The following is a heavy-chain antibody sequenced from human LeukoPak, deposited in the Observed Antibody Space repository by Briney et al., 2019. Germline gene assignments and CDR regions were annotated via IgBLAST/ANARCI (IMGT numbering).Heavy chain of an antibody. D-gene: IGHD4-23*01. V-gene: IGHV3-20*04. J-gene: IGHJ4*02. CDR1: GFTFDDYG. CDR2: INWNGGGT. CDR3: ARDSDYGGNSLPLDY. Sequence: GGSLRLSCAASGFTFDDYGMSWVRQAPGKGLEWVSGINWNGGGTGYADSVKGRFTISRDNAKNSLYLQMNSLRAEDTALYYCARDSDYGGNSLPLDYWGQGTLVTVSS.